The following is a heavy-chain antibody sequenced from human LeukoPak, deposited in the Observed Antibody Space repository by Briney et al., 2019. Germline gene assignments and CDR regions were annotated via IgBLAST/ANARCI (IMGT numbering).Heavy chain of an antibody. CDR1: AFTFSNVW. CDR3: NIPASGYSYGVLDS. CDR2: IRSKTDGRKS. V-gene: IGHV3-15*01. J-gene: IGHJ4*02. Sequence: PGGSLRLSCAASAFTFSNVWMSWVRQAPGKGLEWVGRIRSKTDGRKSDYAAPVKGRFTIARADSKNKLYLQMESLKTEDTDVYYCNIPASGYSYGVLDSWGQGALVTVSS. D-gene: IGHD5-18*01.